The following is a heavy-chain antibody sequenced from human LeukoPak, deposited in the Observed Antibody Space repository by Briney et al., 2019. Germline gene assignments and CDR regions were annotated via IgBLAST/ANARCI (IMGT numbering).Heavy chain of an antibody. J-gene: IGHJ4*02. D-gene: IGHD3-22*01. CDR2: ISWNNGSI. V-gene: IGHV3-9*01. Sequence: HPGGSLRLSCAASGFTFDDYAMHWVRQAPGKGLEWVSGISWNNGSIDYADSVEVRFTISRDNAKNSLYLHMNSLRSEETALYYCAKSYFDSSDYYGGSYFDYWGQGTLVTVSS. CDR1: GFTFDDYA. CDR3: AKSYFDSSDYYGGSYFDY.